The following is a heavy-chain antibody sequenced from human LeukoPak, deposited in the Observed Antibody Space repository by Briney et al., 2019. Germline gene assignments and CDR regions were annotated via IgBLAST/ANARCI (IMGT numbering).Heavy chain of an antibody. D-gene: IGHD1-26*01. CDR3: GAAYSGSSPFDY. CDR1: GFTFSRYW. V-gene: IGHV3-74*01. J-gene: IGHJ4*02. Sequence: GGSLRLTCAASGFTFSRYWMHWVRQAPGKGLVWVSRINSDGSSTRYADSVKGRFTISRDNAKNSLFLQMNSLRAEDTAVYYCGAAYSGSSPFDYWGQGTLVTVSS. CDR2: INSDGSST.